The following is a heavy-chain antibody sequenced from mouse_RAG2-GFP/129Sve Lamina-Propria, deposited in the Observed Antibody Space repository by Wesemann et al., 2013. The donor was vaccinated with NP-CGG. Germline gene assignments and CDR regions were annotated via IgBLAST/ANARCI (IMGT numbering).Heavy chain of an antibody. D-gene: IGHD2-2*01. V-gene: IGHV5-4*03. Sequence: EVMLVESGGGLVKPGGSLKLSCAASGFTFSSYTMSWVRQTPEKRLEWVATISDGGSYTYYPDNVKGRFTISRDNAKNNLYLQMSHLKSEDTAMYYCARRAYGYSWFAYWGQGTLVTVSA. J-gene: IGHJ3*01. CDR3: ARRAYGYSWFAY. CDR1: GFTFSSYT. CDR2: ISDGGSYT.